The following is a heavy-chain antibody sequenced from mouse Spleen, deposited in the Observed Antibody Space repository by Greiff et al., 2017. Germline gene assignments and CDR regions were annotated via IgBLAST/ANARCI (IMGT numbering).Heavy chain of an antibody. CDR2: IWGGGST. J-gene: IGHJ4*01. D-gene: IGHD4-1*01. V-gene: IGHV2-6-7*01. Sequence: VMLVESGPGLVAPSQSLSITCTISGFSLTRYGVHWVRQPPGKGLEWLGMIWGGGSTDYNSALKSRLSISKDNSKSQVFLKMNSLQTDDTAMYYCARNWDLYAMDYWGQGTSVTVSS. CDR3: ARNWDLYAMDY. CDR1: GFSLTRYG.